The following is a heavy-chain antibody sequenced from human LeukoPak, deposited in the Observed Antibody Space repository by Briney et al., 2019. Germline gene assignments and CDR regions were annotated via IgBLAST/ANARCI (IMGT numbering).Heavy chain of an antibody. Sequence: ASVKVSCKASGYTFAGYYIHWVRQAPGQGLEWMGWISAYNGNTNYAQKLQGRVTMTTDTSTSTAYMELRSLRSDDTAVYYCAREDDYYDSSGYYYAAFDIWGQGTMVTVSS. CDR3: AREDDYYDSSGYYYAAFDI. D-gene: IGHD3-22*01. CDR1: GYTFAGYY. CDR2: ISAYNGNT. J-gene: IGHJ3*02. V-gene: IGHV1-18*04.